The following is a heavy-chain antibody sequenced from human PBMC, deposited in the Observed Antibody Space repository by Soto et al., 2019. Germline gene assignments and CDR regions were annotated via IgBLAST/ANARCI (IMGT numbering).Heavy chain of an antibody. CDR2: IWYDGTQK. D-gene: IGHD4-17*01. CDR1: GFTFNTYS. Sequence: GGSLRLSCEASGFTFNTYSMHWGRQPPGKGLEWLAAIWYDGTQKYYADSVKGRFIISRDNSKKTLYLEMNSLRAEDTAVYYCARAGGTTVTGLWHFDSWGQGTLVTVSS. V-gene: IGHV3-33*01. J-gene: IGHJ4*02. CDR3: ARAGGTTVTGLWHFDS.